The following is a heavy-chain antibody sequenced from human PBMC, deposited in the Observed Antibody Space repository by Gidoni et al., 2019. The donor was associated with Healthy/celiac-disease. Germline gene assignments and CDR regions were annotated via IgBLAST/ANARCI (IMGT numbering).Heavy chain of an antibody. CDR2: ISWNSGSI. V-gene: IGHV3-9*01. Sequence: EVQLVESGGGLVQPGRYLRLSCAASGFTFDDYAMHWVRQAPGKGLEWVSGISWNSGSIGYADSVKGRFTISRDNAKNSLYLQMNSLRAEDTALYYCAKGAAVAEEYFQHWGQGTLVTVSS. J-gene: IGHJ1*01. D-gene: IGHD6-19*01. CDR1: GFTFDDYA. CDR3: AKGAAVAEEYFQH.